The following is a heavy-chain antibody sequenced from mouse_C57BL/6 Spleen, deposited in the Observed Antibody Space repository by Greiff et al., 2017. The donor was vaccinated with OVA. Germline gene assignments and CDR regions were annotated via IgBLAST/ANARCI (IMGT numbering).Heavy chain of an antibody. J-gene: IGHJ2*01. CDR1: GYAFSSYW. Sequence: VHLVESGAELVKPGASVKISCKASGYAFSSYWMNWVKQRPGKGLEWIGQIYPGDGDTNYNGKFKGKATLTADKSSSTAYMQLSSLTSEDSAVYFCARGGAHYFDYWGQGTTLTVSS. V-gene: IGHV1-80*01. CDR3: ARGGAHYFDY. CDR2: IYPGDGDT.